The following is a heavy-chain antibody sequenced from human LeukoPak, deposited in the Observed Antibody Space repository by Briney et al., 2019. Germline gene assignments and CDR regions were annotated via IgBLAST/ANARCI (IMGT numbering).Heavy chain of an antibody. CDR3: ARGCLWFGELWANWFDP. CDR2: INHSGST. J-gene: IGHJ5*02. V-gene: IGHV4-34*01. D-gene: IGHD3-10*01. Sequence: SETLSLTCTVSGGSISGYYWSWIRQPPGKGLEWIGEINHSGSTNYNPSLKSRVTISVDTSKNQFSLKLSSVTAADTAVYYCARGCLWFGELWANWFDPWGQGTLVTVTS. CDR1: GGSISGYY.